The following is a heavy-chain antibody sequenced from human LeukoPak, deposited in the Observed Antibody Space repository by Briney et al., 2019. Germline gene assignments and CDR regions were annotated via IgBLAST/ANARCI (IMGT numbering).Heavy chain of an antibody. CDR3: ARDTPVPYSGSYVGAFDI. Sequence: SETLSLTCTVSGGSISSSSYSWGWIRQPPGKGLEWIGSIYYSGSTYYNPSLKSRVAISVDTSKNQFSLKLSSVTAADTAVYYCARDTPVPYSGSYVGAFDIWGQGTMVTVSS. V-gene: IGHV4-39*07. D-gene: IGHD1-26*01. CDR2: IYYSGST. CDR1: GGSISSSSYS. J-gene: IGHJ3*02.